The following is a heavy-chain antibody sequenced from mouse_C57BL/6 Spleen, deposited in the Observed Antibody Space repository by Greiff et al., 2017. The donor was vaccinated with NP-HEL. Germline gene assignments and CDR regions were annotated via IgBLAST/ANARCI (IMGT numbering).Heavy chain of an antibody. V-gene: IGHV7-3*01. CDR1: GFTFTDYY. CDR3: ARYRYYGSSHYAMDY. CDR2: IRNKANGYTT. D-gene: IGHD1-1*01. J-gene: IGHJ4*01. Sequence: EVKVVESGGGLVQPGGSLSLSCAASGFTFTDYYMSWVRQPPGKALEWLGFIRNKANGYTTEYSASVKGRFTISRDNSQSILYLQMNALRAEDSATYYCARYRYYGSSHYAMDYWGQGTSVTVSS.